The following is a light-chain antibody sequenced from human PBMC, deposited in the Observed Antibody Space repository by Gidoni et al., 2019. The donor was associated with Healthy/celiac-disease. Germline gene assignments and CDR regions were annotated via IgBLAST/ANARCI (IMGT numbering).Light chain of an antibody. CDR3: QQYGSFTGLT. V-gene: IGKV3-20*01. Sequence: ELVLTQSPGTLSLSPGERATLSCRASQSVSSSYLAWYQQKPGQAPRLLIYGASSRATGIPDRFSGSGSGTDFTLTISRLEPEDFAVYYCQQYGSFTGLTFGGGTKVEIK. CDR2: GAS. J-gene: IGKJ4*01. CDR1: QSVSSSY.